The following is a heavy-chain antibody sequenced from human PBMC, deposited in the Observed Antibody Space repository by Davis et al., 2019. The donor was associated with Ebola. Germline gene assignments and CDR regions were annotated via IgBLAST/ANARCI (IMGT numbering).Heavy chain of an antibody. CDR1: GGSLSGYY. J-gene: IGHJ6*03. D-gene: IGHD6-13*01. CDR3: ARVLAAAGGDMDV. CDR2: INQSGTT. V-gene: IGHV4-34*01. Sequence: PSETLSLTCAVSGGSLSGYYWTWIRQPPGKGLEWIGEINQSGTTKLNPSLKSRVNLSVDTSKNQFSLKMSSVTAADTAVYYCARVLAAAGGDMDVWGKGTSVTVSS.